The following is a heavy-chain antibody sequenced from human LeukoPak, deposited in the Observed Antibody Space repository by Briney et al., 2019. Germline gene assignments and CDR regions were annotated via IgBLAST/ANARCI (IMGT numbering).Heavy chain of an antibody. J-gene: IGHJ4*02. V-gene: IGHV4-4*07. Sequence: SETLSLTCTVSGGSISSYYWSWIRQPAGKGLEWIGRIYTSGSTNYNPSLKSRVTMSVDTSKNQFPLKLSSVTAADTAVYYCSRITYSSGWYRFDYWGQGTLVTVSS. CDR1: GGSISSYY. D-gene: IGHD6-19*01. CDR2: IYTSGST. CDR3: SRITYSSGWYRFDY.